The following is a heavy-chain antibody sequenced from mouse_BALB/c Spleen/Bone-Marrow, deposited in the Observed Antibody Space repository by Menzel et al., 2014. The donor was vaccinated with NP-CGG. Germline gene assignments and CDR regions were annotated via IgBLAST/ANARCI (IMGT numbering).Heavy chain of an antibody. Sequence: VQLQQSGDDLVKPGASVKLSCKASGYTFTSYWMHWVKQRPGQGLEWIGEIDPSDSYTNYNQKFKGKATLTVDKSSSTAYMQLSSLTSEDSAVYYCARGLYGDSVYWGQGTTLTVSS. J-gene: IGHJ2*01. V-gene: IGHV1-69*02. CDR2: IDPSDSYT. D-gene: IGHD2-13*01. CDR3: ARGLYGDSVY. CDR1: GYTFTSYW.